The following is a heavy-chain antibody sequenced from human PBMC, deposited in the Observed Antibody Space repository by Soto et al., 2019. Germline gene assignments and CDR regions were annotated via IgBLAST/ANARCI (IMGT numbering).Heavy chain of an antibody. Sequence: GGSLRLSCAASGFTFSSYAMHWVRQAPGKGLEWVAVISYDGSNKYYADSVKGRFTISRDNSKITRYLQMHSLRAEDTAVYYCARGPSSLTRFDYWGQGTLVTVSS. J-gene: IGHJ4*02. V-gene: IGHV3-30-3*01. CDR2: ISYDGSNK. CDR1: GFTFSSYA. D-gene: IGHD2-2*01. CDR3: ARGPSSLTRFDY.